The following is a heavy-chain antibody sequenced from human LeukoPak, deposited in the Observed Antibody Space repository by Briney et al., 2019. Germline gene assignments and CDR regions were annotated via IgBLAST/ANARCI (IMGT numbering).Heavy chain of an antibody. CDR3: TTGIRGD. CDR1: GLRFRNYG. J-gene: IGHJ4*02. D-gene: IGHD3-10*01. CDR2: IASKTDGGAT. V-gene: IGHV3-15*04. Sequence: GGSLRLSCVVSGLRFRNYGMHWVRQAPGEGLDWVGRIASKTDGGATDYAAPVKGRFTISRDDSKNTLNLQMNSLKTEDTAVYYCTTGIRGDWGQGTLVTVSS.